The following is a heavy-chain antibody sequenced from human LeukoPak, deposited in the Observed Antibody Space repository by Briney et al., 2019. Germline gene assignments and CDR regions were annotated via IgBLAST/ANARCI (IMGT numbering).Heavy chain of an antibody. CDR2: ISGSGGST. J-gene: IGHJ4*02. V-gene: IGHV3-23*01. Sequence: GGSLRLSCAASGFTSSSYAMSWVRQAPGKGLEWVSAISGSGGSTYYADSVKGRFTISRDNSKNTLYLQMNSLRAEDTAVYYCARYFRGSPNYYNDYWGQGTLVTVSS. D-gene: IGHD3-9*01. CDR1: GFTSSSYA. CDR3: ARYFRGSPNYYNDY.